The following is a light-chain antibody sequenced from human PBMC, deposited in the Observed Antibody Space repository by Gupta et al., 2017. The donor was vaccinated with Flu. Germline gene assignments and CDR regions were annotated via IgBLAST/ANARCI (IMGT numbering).Light chain of an antibody. J-gene: IGLJ3*02. CDR3: QVWIASSDHPYWL. CDR2: DDI. V-gene: IGLV3-21*02. CDR1: DIGTKS. Sequence: NDIGTKSVHWYQQMPGQAPELLVYDDIDRPSGIPERFSGSNSGNTATLTISSVEAGDEADYVCQVWIASSDHPYWLFGGGTKLTVL.